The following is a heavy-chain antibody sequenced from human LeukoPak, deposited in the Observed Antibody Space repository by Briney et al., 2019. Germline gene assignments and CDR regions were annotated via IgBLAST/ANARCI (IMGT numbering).Heavy chain of an antibody. J-gene: IGHJ4*02. D-gene: IGHD6-19*01. CDR3: ATKQWLAPPPDS. CDR2: INTDGTVT. V-gene: IGHV3-74*01. CDR1: RFTFSKYW. Sequence: PGGSLRLSCAPSRFTFSKYWMLWVRQPPGKGLESVSRINTDGTVTNYADSVKGRFTVSRIYADNTMFLETDSVRDEDTAVYYCATKQWLAPPPDSWGQGTPVTVSS.